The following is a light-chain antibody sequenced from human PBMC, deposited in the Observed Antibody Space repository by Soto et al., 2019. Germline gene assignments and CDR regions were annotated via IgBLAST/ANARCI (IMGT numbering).Light chain of an antibody. V-gene: IGLV2-14*01. CDR1: SGDIGGYNY. CDR2: EVT. J-gene: IGLJ2*01. CDR3: SSYTTNITPVV. Sequence: QSALTQPASVSGSPGQSITISCTGTSGDIGGYNYVSWYQQHPGKAPILLISEVTNRPSGVSNRFSGSKSGNTASLTISGLQAEDEADYYCSSYTTNITPVVFGGGTKLTVL.